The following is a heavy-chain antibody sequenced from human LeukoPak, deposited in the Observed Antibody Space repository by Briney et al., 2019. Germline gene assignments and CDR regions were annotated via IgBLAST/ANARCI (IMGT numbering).Heavy chain of an antibody. V-gene: IGHV1-2*02. J-gene: IGHJ5*02. CDR2: INPNSGGT. D-gene: IGHD2-15*01. CDR3: ARDRLRLGYERTNWFDP. Sequence: GASVKVSCKASGYTFTGYYMHWVRQAPGQGLEWMGWINPNSGGTNYAQKFQGRVTMTRDTSISTAYMELSTLRSDDTAVFYCARDRLRLGYERTNWFDPWGQGTLVTLSS. CDR1: GYTFTGYY.